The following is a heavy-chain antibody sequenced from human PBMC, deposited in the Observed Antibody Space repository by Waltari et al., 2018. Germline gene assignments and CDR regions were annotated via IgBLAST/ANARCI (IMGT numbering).Heavy chain of an antibody. V-gene: IGHV4-30-4*08. D-gene: IGHD1-20*01. CDR2: IYYSGST. CDR1: GGSISRGAYY. Sequence: QVQLQESGPGLVKPSQTLSLTCTVSGGSISRGAYYWRWLRQPPGKGLEWIGYIYYSGSTYYNPSLKSRVTIAVDTSKNQFSLKLSSVTAADTAVYYCARAITVYGPFDYWGQGTLVTVSS. CDR3: ARAITVYGPFDY. J-gene: IGHJ4*02.